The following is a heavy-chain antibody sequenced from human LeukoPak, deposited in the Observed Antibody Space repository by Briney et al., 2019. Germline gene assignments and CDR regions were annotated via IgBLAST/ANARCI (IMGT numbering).Heavy chain of an antibody. D-gene: IGHD6-13*01. V-gene: IGHV4-39*01. CDR1: GGSISSHY. J-gene: IGHJ5*02. CDR2: IYYSGST. Sequence: SETLSLTCTVSGGSISSHYWSWIRQPPGKGLEWIGSIYYSGSTYYNPSLKSRVTISVDTSKNQFSLKLSSVTAADTAVYYCARPLAAVDPYNWFDPWGQGTLVTVSS. CDR3: ARPLAAVDPYNWFDP.